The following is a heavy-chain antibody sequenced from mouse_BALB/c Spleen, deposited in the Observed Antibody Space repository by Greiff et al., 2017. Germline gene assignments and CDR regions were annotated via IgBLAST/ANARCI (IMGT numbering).Heavy chain of an antibody. CDR3: ARAGYYGSSSVVSLYFDV. V-gene: IGHV5-9-4*01. CDR1: GFTFSSYA. CDR2: ISSGGSYT. Sequence: DVKLVESGGGLVKPGGSLKLSCAASGFTFSSYAMSWVRQSPEKRLEWVAEISSGGSYTYYPDTVTGRFTISRDNAKNTLYLEMSSLRSEDTAMYYCARAGYYGSSSVVSLYFDVWGAGTTVTVSS. D-gene: IGHD1-1*01. J-gene: IGHJ1*01.